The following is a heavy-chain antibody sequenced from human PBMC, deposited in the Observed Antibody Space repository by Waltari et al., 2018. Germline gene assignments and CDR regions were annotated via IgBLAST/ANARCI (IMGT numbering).Heavy chain of an antibody. CDR3: ARVVRGYGSAYYYYYMDV. CDR2: IYDSGRT. J-gene: IGHJ6*03. Sequence: QVQLQESGPGLVKPSETLSLTCTVSGGSISSYYWSWIRQPPGKGLEWIGYIYDSGRTNYNPSLKNRVTISVDTSKNQYSLKLSSVTAADTAVYYCARVVRGYGSAYYYYYMDVWGKGTTVTVSS. CDR1: GGSISSYY. V-gene: IGHV4-59*01. D-gene: IGHD6-25*01.